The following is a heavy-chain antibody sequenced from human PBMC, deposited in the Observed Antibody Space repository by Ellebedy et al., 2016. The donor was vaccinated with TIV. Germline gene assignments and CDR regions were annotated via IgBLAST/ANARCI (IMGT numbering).Heavy chain of an antibody. CDR2: IKQDGSEK. D-gene: IGHD6-19*01. CDR1: GFTFSSYW. Sequence: GGSLRLSXAASGFTFSSYWMSWVRQAPGKGLEWVANIKQDGSEKYYVDSVKGRFTISRDNAKNSPYLQMNSLRAEDTAVYYCASDPVAGTANWGQGILVTVSS. V-gene: IGHV3-7*01. J-gene: IGHJ4*02. CDR3: ASDPVAGTAN.